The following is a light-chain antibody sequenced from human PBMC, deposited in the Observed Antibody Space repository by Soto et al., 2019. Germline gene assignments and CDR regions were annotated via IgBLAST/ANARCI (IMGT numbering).Light chain of an antibody. J-gene: IGKJ2*03. CDR3: QQYGSSPR. CDR1: QSVSSSY. CDR2: GAS. V-gene: IGKV3-20*01. Sequence: EIVLTQSPGTLSLSPGERATLSCRASQSVSSSYLAWYQQKPGQAPRLLIYGASRRATGIPDRFSGSGSGTDFTLTISRLEPEDFAVYYCQQYGSSPRFGQGTKLESK.